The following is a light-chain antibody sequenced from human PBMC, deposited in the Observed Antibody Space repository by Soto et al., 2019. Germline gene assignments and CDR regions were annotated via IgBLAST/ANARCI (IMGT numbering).Light chain of an antibody. CDR2: TIS. J-gene: IGKJ3*01. V-gene: IGKV1-17*01. Sequence: DIQMTQSPSSLSASVGGRVTITCRASQGIGNSLDWFQQKPGTAPKRLIYTISTLQTGVPSRFSGGGSGTEFTLTISSLQPEDFATYYCLQHYCFPCTFGPGNKVHV. CDR3: LQHYCFPCT. CDR1: QGIGNS.